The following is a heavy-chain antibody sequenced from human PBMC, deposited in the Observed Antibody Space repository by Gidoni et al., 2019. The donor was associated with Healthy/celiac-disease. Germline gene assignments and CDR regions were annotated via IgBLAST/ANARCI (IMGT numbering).Heavy chain of an antibody. CDR1: GYTFTSYA. Sequence: QVQLVQSGAEVKKPGASVKVSCKAYGYTFTSYAMHWVRQAPGQRLEWMGWINAGNGNTKYSQKFHGRVTITRDTSASTAYIELSSLRSEDTAVYYCARDGGALKYSNYDYWGQGTLVTVSS. V-gene: IGHV1-3*01. J-gene: IGHJ4*02. CDR2: INAGNGNT. D-gene: IGHD4-4*01. CDR3: ARDGGALKYSNYDY.